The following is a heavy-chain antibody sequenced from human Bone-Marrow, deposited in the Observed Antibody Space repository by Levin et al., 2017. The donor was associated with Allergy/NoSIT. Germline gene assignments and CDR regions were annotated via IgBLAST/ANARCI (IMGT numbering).Heavy chain of an antibody. CDR2: INSDGSST. J-gene: IGHJ5*02. CDR3: ASEQQRRAWVETNFWRWFDP. Sequence: AGGSLRLSCAASGFTFSSYWMHWVRQAPGKGLVWVSRINSDGSSTSYADSVKGRFTISRDNAKNTLYLQMNSLRAEDTAVYYCASEQQRRAWVETNFWRWFDPWGQGTLVTVSS. CDR1: GFTFSSYW. D-gene: IGHD3-3*01. V-gene: IGHV3-74*01.